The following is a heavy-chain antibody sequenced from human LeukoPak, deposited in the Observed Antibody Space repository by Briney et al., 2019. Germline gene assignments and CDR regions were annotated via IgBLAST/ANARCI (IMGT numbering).Heavy chain of an antibody. CDR3: ARVLWFGELLEYFDY. Sequence: VASVKVSCKASGYTFTGYYMHWVRQAPGQGLEWMGWINPNSGGTNYAQKFQGRVTMTRDTSISTAYMELSRLRSDDTAVYYCARVLWFGELLEYFDYWGQGTLVTVSS. V-gene: IGHV1-2*02. J-gene: IGHJ4*02. CDR2: INPNSGGT. CDR1: GYTFTGYY. D-gene: IGHD3-10*01.